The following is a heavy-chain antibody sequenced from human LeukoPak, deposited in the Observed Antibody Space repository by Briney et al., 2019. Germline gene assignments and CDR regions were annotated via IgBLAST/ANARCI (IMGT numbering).Heavy chain of an antibody. CDR1: GGSISSSSYY. J-gene: IGHJ4*02. CDR2: IYYSGST. D-gene: IGHD2-2*01. CDR3: ARVDCSSTSCYHFDY. Sequence: SETLSLTCTVSGGSISSSSYYWGWFRQPLGKSLKWIGSIYYSGSTYYNPSLKSRVTISVDTSKNQFSLKLSSVTAADTAVYYCARVDCSSTSCYHFDYWGQGTLVTVSS. V-gene: IGHV4-39*01.